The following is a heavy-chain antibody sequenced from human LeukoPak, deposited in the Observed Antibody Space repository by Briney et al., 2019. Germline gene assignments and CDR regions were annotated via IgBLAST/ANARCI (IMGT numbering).Heavy chain of an antibody. V-gene: IGHV3-23*01. Sequence: GGSLRLSCAASGFTFSSYAMSWVRQAPGKGLEWVSAISGSGGSTYYADSVKGRFTISRDNAKNSLYLHMNRLSVEDTAVYYCVAYKFLLSWSAFDFWGRGTMVTVSS. D-gene: IGHD6-13*01. CDR2: ISGSGGST. J-gene: IGHJ3*01. CDR3: VAYKFLLSWSAFDF. CDR1: GFTFSSYA.